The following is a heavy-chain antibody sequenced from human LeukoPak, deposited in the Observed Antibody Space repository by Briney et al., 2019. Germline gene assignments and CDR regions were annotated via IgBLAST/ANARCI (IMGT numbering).Heavy chain of an antibody. J-gene: IGHJ4*02. CDR3: ARHFAGATGTTTRDY. D-gene: IGHD1-1*01. V-gene: IGHV4-39*01. CDR1: GDSISGSSYY. CDR2: IYYSGST. Sequence: SETLSLTCTVSGDSISGSSYYWGWIRQPPGKGLEWIGSIYYSGSTYYNPSLKSRVTISVDTSKNHFSLKPSSVTAADTAVYYCARHFAGATGTTTRDYCGRGNVVTVTA.